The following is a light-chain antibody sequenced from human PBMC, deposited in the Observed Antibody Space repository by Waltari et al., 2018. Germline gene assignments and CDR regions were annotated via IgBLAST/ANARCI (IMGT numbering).Light chain of an antibody. J-gene: IGKJ1*01. CDR2: QAS. V-gene: IGKV1-5*03. CDR1: QSISDW. CDR3: QHWSSYFWT. Sequence: WRDNQSISDWVAWHQQKPGKAPKFLIYQASYVASAVPSRFSGSGFGTEFTRTISGLQPDDFATYHCQHWSSYFWTFGQGTKVE.